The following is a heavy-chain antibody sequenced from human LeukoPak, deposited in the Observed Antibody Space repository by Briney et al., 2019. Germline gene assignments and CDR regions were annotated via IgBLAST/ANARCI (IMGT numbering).Heavy chain of an antibody. D-gene: IGHD3-22*01. J-gene: IGHJ4*02. CDR1: GSTFTGYY. Sequence: ASVPVSYQPTGSTFTGYYIHWERQAPGQGLEWMARINPNSGRTNYAQKFQGRVTRTRDTSISTAYMELSRLRSDDTAVYYCARDGGVSSGYTPKSFDYWGQGTLVTVST. CDR3: ARDGGVSSGYTPKSFDY. V-gene: IGHV1-2*06. CDR2: INPNSGRT.